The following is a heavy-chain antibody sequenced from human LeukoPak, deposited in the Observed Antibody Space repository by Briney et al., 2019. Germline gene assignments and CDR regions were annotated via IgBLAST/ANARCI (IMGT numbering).Heavy chain of an antibody. D-gene: IGHD3-10*01. CDR3: TTDLGLTMIRGVLVS. CDR1: GFSFTNAW. V-gene: IGHV3-15*01. CDR2: IKNKGDGETT. J-gene: IGHJ4*02. Sequence: GGSLRLSCADSGFSFTNAWMSWVRQAPGKGLEWVGRIKNKGDGETTDYAAPVKGRFTLSRDDSKATLYLQTNSLQTEDTAVYYCTTDLGLTMIRGVLVSWGRGTLVTVSS.